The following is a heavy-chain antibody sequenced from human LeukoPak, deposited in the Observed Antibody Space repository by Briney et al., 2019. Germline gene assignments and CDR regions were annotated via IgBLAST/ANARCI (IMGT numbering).Heavy chain of an antibody. CDR2: ISSSGSTI. V-gene: IGHV3-11*04. J-gene: IGHJ4*02. CDR3: ARDHLGRYCSSTSCYPGY. Sequence: GGSLRLSCAASGFTFSDYYMSWIRQAPGKGLEWVSYISSSGSTIYYADSVKGRFTISRDNAKNSLYLQMNSLRAEDTAVYYCARDHLGRYCSSTSCYPGYWGQGTLVTVSS. CDR1: GFTFSDYY. D-gene: IGHD2-2*01.